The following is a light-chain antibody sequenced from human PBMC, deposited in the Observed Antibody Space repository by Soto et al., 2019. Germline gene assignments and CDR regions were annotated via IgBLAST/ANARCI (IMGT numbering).Light chain of an antibody. J-gene: IGLJ2*01. CDR3: LLSYSGARHVV. Sequence: QAVVTQEPSLTVSPGGRVTLTCGSSTGAVTSGHYPYWFQQKPGQAPRTLIYDTSNKHSWTPARFSGSLLGGKAALTLSGAQPEDEAEYYCLLSYSGARHVVFGGGTQLTVL. V-gene: IGLV7-46*01. CDR2: DTS. CDR1: TGAVTSGHY.